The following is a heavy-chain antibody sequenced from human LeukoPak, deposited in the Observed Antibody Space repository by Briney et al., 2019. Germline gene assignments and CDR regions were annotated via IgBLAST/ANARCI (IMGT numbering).Heavy chain of an antibody. CDR3: ARGTYYYDSSGYSFDY. D-gene: IGHD3-22*01. V-gene: IGHV1-46*01. CDR2: INPSGGST. Sequence: ASVKVSCKASGYTFTSYYMHWVRQAPGQGLEWMGIINPSGGSTSYAQKFQGGVTMTRDTSTSTVYMELSGLRSEDTAVYYCARGTYYYDSSGYSFDYWGQGTLVTVSS. J-gene: IGHJ4*02. CDR1: GYTFTSYY.